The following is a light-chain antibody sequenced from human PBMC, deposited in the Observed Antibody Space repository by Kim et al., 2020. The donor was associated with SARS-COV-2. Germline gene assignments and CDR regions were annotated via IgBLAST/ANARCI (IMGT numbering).Light chain of an antibody. CDR2: GAS. J-gene: IGKJ2*01. CDR1: QSVSSKY. CDR3: QQYRT. Sequence: GTLSLSPGERATLSGRASQSVSSKYLGWYQQKPGQAPRLLIYGASSRATGIPDRFSGSGSGTDFTLTISRLEPEDFAVYFCQQYRTFGQGTKLEIK. V-gene: IGKV3-20*01.